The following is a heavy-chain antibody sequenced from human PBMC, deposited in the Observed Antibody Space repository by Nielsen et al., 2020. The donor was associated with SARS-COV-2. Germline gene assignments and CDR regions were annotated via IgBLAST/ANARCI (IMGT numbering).Heavy chain of an antibody. CDR2: INHSGST. Sequence: VRQMPGKGLEWIGEINHSGSTNYNPSLKSRVTISVDTSKNQFSLKLSSVTAADTAVYYCARGACSGGSCYSGYYGMDVWGQGTTVTVSS. CDR3: ARGACSGGSCYSGYYGMDV. V-gene: IGHV4-34*01. D-gene: IGHD2-15*01. J-gene: IGHJ6*02.